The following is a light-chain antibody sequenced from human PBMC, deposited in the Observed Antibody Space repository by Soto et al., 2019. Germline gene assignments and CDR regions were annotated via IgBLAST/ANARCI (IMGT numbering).Light chain of an antibody. J-gene: IGKJ1*01. CDR2: HAS. V-gene: IGKV1-5*01. CDR1: QTIRNW. CDR3: QQTYSNTRT. Sequence: IQMTQSPSTLSGSVGDRVTITCGASQTIRNWLAWYQQKPGTAPKLLIYHASTLESGAPSRFSVSASGTDFTLTISRLKTEDSATYYCQQTYSNTRTFGQGTKVDIK.